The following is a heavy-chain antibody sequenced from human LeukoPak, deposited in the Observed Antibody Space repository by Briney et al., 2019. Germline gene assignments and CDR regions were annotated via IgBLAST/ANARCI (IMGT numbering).Heavy chain of an antibody. Sequence: SETLSLTCAVYGGSFSGYYWSWIRQPPGKGLEWIGEINHSGSTNYNPSLKSRVTISVDTSKNQFSLKLGSVTAADTAVYYCARGQFYGSGSYPTYYYYYYGMDVWGQGTTVTVSS. CDR2: INHSGST. V-gene: IGHV4-34*01. J-gene: IGHJ6*02. D-gene: IGHD3-10*01. CDR1: GGSFSGYY. CDR3: ARGQFYGSGSYPTYYYYYYGMDV.